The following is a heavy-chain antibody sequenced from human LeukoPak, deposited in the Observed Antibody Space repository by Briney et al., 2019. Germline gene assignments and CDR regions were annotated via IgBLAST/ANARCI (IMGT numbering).Heavy chain of an antibody. Sequence: GESLKISCEGSGYTFTTYWIAWVRQMPGKGVEWMAIIYAGNSDTRYSPSFQGQVNISADKSISTAYLQWSSLKASDTAMYYCARRISVTGRKFDYWGQGTLVTVSS. CDR2: IYAGNSDT. V-gene: IGHV5-51*01. CDR1: GYTFTTYW. J-gene: IGHJ4*02. D-gene: IGHD2-21*01. CDR3: ARRISVTGRKFDY.